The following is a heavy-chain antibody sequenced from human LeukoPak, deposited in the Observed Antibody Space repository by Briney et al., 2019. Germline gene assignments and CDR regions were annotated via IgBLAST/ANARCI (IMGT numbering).Heavy chain of an antibody. J-gene: IGHJ6*03. CDR3: ARDLNPYSGVAYMDV. CDR2: IRYDGSNK. D-gene: IGHD2-21*01. V-gene: IGHV3-30*02. CDR1: RFTFSRYG. Sequence: GGSLRLSCAASRFTFSRYGMHWVRQAPGKGLEWVAFIRYDGSNKHYADSVKGRFTISRDNSKNTVFLQMNSLRAEDTAVYYCARDLNPYSGVAYMDVWGKGTTVTISS.